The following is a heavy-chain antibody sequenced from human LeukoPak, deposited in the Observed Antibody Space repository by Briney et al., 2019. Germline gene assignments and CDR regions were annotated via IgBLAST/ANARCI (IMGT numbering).Heavy chain of an antibody. V-gene: IGHV3-30*18. CDR2: ISYDGSNK. CDR1: GFTFSSYG. Sequence: GGSLRLSCAASGFTFSSYGMHWVRQAPGKGLEWVAVISYDGSNKYYADSVKGRFTISRDNSKNTLYLQMNSLRAEDTAVYYCAKVDISIAGPSGWGQGTLVTVSS. D-gene: IGHD6-13*01. J-gene: IGHJ4*02. CDR3: AKVDISIAGPSG.